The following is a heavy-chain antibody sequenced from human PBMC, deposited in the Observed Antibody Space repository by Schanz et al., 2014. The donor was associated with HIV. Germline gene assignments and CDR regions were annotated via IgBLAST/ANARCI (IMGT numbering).Heavy chain of an antibody. CDR2: NFHGGGI. Sequence: EVQLVESGGGLIQPGGSLRLSCAASGFTVSSNYMSWVRQAPGKGLEWVSRINFHGGGIRYADSVKGRFAISRDNAMNSLFLQMNSLRAEDTAIYYCAREGVTGYIDFWGQGTLVTVSS. V-gene: IGHV3-53*01. J-gene: IGHJ4*02. CDR1: GFTVSSNY. D-gene: IGHD6-13*01. CDR3: AREGVTGYIDF.